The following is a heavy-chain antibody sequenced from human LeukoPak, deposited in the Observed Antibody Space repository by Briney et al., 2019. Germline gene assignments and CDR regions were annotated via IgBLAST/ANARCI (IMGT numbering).Heavy chain of an antibody. J-gene: IGHJ3*02. V-gene: IGHV3-7*03. CDR1: GFTFSSYW. Sequence: GGSLRLSCAASGFTFSSYWMSWVRQVPGKGLEWVANIKQDGSEKYYVDSVKGRFTISRDNAKNSLYLQMNSLRAEDTAVYYCARDRGYGGNSEAFDIWGQGTMVTVSS. CDR2: IKQDGSEK. D-gene: IGHD4-23*01. CDR3: ARDRGYGGNSEAFDI.